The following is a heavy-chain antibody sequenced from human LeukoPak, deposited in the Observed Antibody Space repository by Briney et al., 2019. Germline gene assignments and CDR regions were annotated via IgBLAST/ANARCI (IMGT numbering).Heavy chain of an antibody. CDR3: ATGGDEEGSPQIYYFDY. D-gene: IGHD3-10*01. J-gene: IGHJ4*02. CDR2: FDPEDGET. CDR1: GYTLTELS. Sequence: ASVKVSCKVSGYTLTELSMHWVRQAPGKGLGWMGGFDPEDGETIYAQKFQGRVTMTEDTSTDTAYMELSSLRSEDTAVYYCATGGDEEGSPQIYYFDYWGQGTLVTVSS. V-gene: IGHV1-24*01.